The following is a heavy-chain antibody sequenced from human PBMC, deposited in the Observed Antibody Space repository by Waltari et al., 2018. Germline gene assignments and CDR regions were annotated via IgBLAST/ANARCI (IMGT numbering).Heavy chain of an antibody. Sequence: EVQGVESGGGLVHPGNSLTLSCVGSGVSFDDYAMHWVRQVPGMGTEWVSSFECNSGDMNYGASVQGRFSISRDNAKNSLFLPLSDVRPEDTAVYYCIRGRGSQVAGYLHYWGRGTLVTVS. CDR1: GVSFDDYA. V-gene: IGHV3-9*01. CDR3: IRGRGSQVAGYLHY. D-gene: IGHD5-12*01. J-gene: IGHJ4*02. CDR2: FECNSGDM.